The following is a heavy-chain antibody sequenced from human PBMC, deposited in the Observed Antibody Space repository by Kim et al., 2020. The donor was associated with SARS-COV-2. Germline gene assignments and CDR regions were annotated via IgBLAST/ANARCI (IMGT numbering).Heavy chain of an antibody. D-gene: IGHD3-9*01. J-gene: IGHJ4*02. CDR3: ARHRREILTGYHCFDY. V-gene: IGHV4-39*01. Sequence: LKSRGTIAVETSKNQFSLKLSSVTAADTAVYYCARHRREILTGYHCFDYWGQGTLVTVPS.